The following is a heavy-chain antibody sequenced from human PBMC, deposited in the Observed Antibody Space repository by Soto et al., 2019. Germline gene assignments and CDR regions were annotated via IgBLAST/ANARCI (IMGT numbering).Heavy chain of an antibody. CDR3: AREGHQPAANHYFDF. CDR1: GYTFTRYG. V-gene: IGHV1-18*01. J-gene: IGHJ4*02. Sequence: QVQLVQSGAEVKKPGASVKVSCRASGYTFTRYGISWVRQAPGQGLEWMGWISAYKGNTNYAQKLQGRVTMTTDTSTSTAYMELRSLRSDYTAVYYCAREGHQPAANHYFDFWGQGTMVTVSS. CDR2: ISAYKGNT. D-gene: IGHD2-2*01.